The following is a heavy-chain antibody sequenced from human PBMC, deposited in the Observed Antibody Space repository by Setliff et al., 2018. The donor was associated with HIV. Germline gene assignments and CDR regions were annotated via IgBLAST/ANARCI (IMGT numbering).Heavy chain of an antibody. CDR1: GGSFSGYY. Sequence: SLTCAVYGGSFSGYYWSWIRQPPRKGLEWIGEINHSGSTNYNPSLKSRVTISVDTSKNQFSLKLSSVTAADTAVYYCARGRSRDSPFDYWGQGTLVTVSS. J-gene: IGHJ4*02. V-gene: IGHV4-34*01. CDR2: INHSGST. CDR3: ARGRSRDSPFDY. D-gene: IGHD1-26*01.